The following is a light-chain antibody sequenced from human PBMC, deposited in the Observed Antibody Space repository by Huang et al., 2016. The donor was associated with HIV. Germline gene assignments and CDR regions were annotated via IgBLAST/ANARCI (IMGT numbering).Light chain of an antibody. V-gene: IGKV3-11*01. Sequence: IVLTQSPATLSLSPGERATLSCRASQSVSSPLAWYQQKPGQAPRLLIYDASNRATGIPARFSGSGSGTDFTLTISSLEPEDFAVYYCQQRINLGTFGGGTKVEIK. CDR2: DAS. J-gene: IGKJ4*01. CDR1: QSVSSP. CDR3: QQRINLGT.